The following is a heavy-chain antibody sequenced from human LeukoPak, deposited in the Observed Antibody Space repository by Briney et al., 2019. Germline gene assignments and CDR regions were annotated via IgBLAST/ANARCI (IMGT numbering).Heavy chain of an antibody. J-gene: IGHJ6*02. D-gene: IGHD3-10*01. CDR2: INHSGST. V-gene: IGHV4-34*01. CDR3: ARGSLGYYYGSGIPRYYYYGLDV. Sequence: SETLSLTCAVSGGSISSYYWIWIRQPPGKGLEWIGEINHSGSTNYNPSLKSRVTISVDTSKKQFSLKLSSVTAADTAVYYCARGSLGYYYGSGIPRYYYYGLDVWGQGTTVTVSS. CDR1: GGSISSYY.